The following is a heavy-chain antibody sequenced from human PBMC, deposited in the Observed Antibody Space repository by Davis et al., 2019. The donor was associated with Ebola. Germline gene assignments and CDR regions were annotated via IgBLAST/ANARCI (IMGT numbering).Heavy chain of an antibody. J-gene: IGHJ6*02. CDR3: ARDRRIAAHGYYYYYGMDV. V-gene: IGHV3-11*04. CDR1: GFTFSDYY. Sequence: PGGSLRLSCAASGFTFSDYYMSWIRQAPGKGLEWVSYISSSGSTIYYADSVKGRFTISRDNAKNSLYLQMNSLRAEDTAVYYCARDRRIAAHGYYYYYGMDVWGQGTTVTVSS. CDR2: ISSSGSTI. D-gene: IGHD6-13*01.